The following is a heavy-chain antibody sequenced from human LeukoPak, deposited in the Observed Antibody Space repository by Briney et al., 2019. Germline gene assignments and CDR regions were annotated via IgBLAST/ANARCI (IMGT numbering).Heavy chain of an antibody. Sequence: GGSLRLSCAASGFTFSSYSMNWVRQAPGKGLEWVSSISSSSSYIYYADSVKGRFTISRDNAKNSLYLQMNSLRAEDTAVYYCASTKQLVGFDYWGQGTLVTVFS. CDR2: ISSSSSYI. V-gene: IGHV3-21*01. CDR3: ASTKQLVGFDY. J-gene: IGHJ4*02. CDR1: GFTFSSYS. D-gene: IGHD6-6*01.